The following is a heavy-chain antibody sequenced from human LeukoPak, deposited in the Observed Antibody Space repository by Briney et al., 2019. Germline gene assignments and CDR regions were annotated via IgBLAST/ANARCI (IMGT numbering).Heavy chain of an antibody. CDR1: GGSFSDYY. CDR2: INHSGST. V-gene: IGHV4-34*01. D-gene: IGHD5-12*01. Sequence: SETPSLTCAVYGGSFSDYYWSWIRQPPGKGLEWIGEINHSGSTNYNPSLKSRVTISVDTSKNQFSLKLSSVTAADTAVYYCARERLGARHHWFDPWGQGTLVTVSS. J-gene: IGHJ5*02. CDR3: ARERLGARHHWFDP.